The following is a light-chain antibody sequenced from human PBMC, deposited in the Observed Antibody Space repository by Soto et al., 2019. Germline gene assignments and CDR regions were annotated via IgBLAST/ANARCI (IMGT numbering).Light chain of an antibody. V-gene: IGLV2-18*02. CDR3: SSYTSTSTYV. CDR2: DVS. CDR1: SSDVGSSNG. Sequence: QSALTQPPSVSGSPGQSVTISCTGTSSDVGSSNGVSWYQQPPGTAPKLMINDVSNRPSGVPDRFSGSKSGNTASLTISGLQAEDEADYYCSSYTSTSTYVFGTGTKLTVL. J-gene: IGLJ1*01.